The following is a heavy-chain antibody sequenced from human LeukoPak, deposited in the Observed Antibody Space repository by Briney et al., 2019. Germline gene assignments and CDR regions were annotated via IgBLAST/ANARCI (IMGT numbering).Heavy chain of an antibody. CDR3: ARQTAMGRSGDY. CDR1: GYSFTSYW. CDR2: IDPSDSEA. J-gene: IGHJ4*02. D-gene: IGHD5-18*01. V-gene: IGHV5-51*01. Sequence: GESLQISCKPSGYSFTSYWIGGVRQMPGKGLEWMGIIDPSDSEARYTPSFQGQVTISVDKSLTTAYLQWNSLKASDTAMYYCARQTAMGRSGDYWGQGTLVTVSS.